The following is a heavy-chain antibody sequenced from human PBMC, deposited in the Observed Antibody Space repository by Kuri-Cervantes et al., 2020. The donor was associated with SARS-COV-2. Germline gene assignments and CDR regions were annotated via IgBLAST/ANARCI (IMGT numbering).Heavy chain of an antibody. Sequence: GESLKISCAASGFTFSSYWMSWVRQAPGKGLEWVASINQDGSEKYYVDSVKDRFTISRDTAKNSLYLQMNSLRAEDTAVYYCAREYYDFWSGKVALDAWGKGTTVTVSS. V-gene: IGHV3-7*01. CDR3: AREYYDFWSGKVALDA. CDR2: INQDGSEK. J-gene: IGHJ6*04. CDR1: GFTFSSYW. D-gene: IGHD3-3*01.